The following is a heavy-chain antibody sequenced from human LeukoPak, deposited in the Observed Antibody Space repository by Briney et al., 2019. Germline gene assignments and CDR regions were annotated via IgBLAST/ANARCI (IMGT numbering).Heavy chain of an antibody. V-gene: IGHV3-53*01. Sequence: GGFPRLSCAASGFSVSNTFMNWVRQTPGTGLEWVSILHPDGVTHYTDSVKGRFTISRDNSYNTLYLQMNSLRAEDTAVYFCARGRGYIIDFWGQGTQVTVSS. CDR1: GFSVSNTF. CDR3: ARGRGYIIDF. CDR2: LHPDGVT. D-gene: IGHD5-18*01. J-gene: IGHJ4*02.